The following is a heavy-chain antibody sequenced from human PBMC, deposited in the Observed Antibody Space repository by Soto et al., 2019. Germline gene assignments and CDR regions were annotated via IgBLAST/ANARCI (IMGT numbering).Heavy chain of an antibody. D-gene: IGHD3-22*01. Sequence: GGSLRLSCAASGFTVSSNYMGWVRQAPGKGLEWVSVIYSGGSTYYADSVKGRFTISRDNSKHTVYLQMNSLRAEDTAVYYCARAYHYDSSGYPNAFDIWGQGTMVTVSS. CDR2: IYSGGST. J-gene: IGHJ3*02. CDR1: GFTVSSNY. V-gene: IGHV3-53*01. CDR3: ARAYHYDSSGYPNAFDI.